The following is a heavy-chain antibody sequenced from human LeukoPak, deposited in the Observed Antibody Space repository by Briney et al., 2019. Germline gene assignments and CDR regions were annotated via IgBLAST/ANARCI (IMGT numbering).Heavy chain of an antibody. V-gene: IGHV4-59*01. CDR3: ARTYDSGWPKQAYYFDY. J-gene: IGHJ4*02. CDR1: GGSISSYY. D-gene: IGHD6-19*01. Sequence: SETLSLTCTVSGGSISSYYWSWIRQPPGKGLEWIGYIYYSGSTNYNPSLKSRGTISVDTSKNQFSLKPSSVTAADTAVYYCARTYDSGWPKQAYYFDYWGQGTLVTVSS. CDR2: IYYSGST.